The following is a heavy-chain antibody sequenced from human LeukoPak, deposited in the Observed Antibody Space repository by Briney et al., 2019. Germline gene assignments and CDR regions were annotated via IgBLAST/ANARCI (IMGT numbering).Heavy chain of an antibody. V-gene: IGHV3-23*01. CDR2: ISGSGGST. Sequence: PGGSLRLSCAAYGFTFSSYSMNWVRQAPGKGLEWVSAISGSGGSTYYADSVKGRFTISRDNSKNTLYLQMNSLRAEDTAVYYCAKSNREEEDYGGNSGSDAFDIWGQGTMVTVSS. D-gene: IGHD4-23*01. CDR1: GFTFSSYS. J-gene: IGHJ3*02. CDR3: AKSNREEEDYGGNSGSDAFDI.